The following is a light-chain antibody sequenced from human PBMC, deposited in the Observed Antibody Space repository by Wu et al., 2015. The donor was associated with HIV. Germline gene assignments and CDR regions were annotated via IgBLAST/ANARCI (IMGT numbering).Light chain of an antibody. CDR1: QGVDSDF. Sequence: IVLTQSPGTLSLSPGERATLSCRATQGVDSDFLAWYQHKPGQAPRLLIYGASSRATGVPDRFSGSGSGTGFTLTISRLEPEDFAVYYCQQYGSSWTFGQGTKVEIK. V-gene: IGKV3-20*01. CDR3: QQYGSSWT. CDR2: GAS. J-gene: IGKJ1*01.